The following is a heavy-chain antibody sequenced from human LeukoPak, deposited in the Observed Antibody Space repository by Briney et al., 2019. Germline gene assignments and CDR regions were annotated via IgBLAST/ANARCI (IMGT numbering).Heavy chain of an antibody. CDR2: IIPIFGTA. J-gene: IGHJ4*02. CDR3: ARDNGVGSTWRDPYYFDY. CDR1: GGTFSSYA. D-gene: IGHD5-24*01. Sequence: SVKVSCKASGGTFSSYAISWVRQAPGQGLEWMGGIIPIFGTANYAQKFQGSVTITTDESTSTAYMELSSLRSEDTAVYYCARDNGVGSTWRDPYYFDYWGQGTLVTVSS. V-gene: IGHV1-69*05.